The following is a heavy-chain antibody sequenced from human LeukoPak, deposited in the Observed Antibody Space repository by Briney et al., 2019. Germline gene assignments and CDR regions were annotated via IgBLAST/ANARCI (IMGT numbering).Heavy chain of an antibody. CDR1: GYTFTGYY. CDR3: ARDRSLGATVSLYYFDY. D-gene: IGHD1-26*01. Sequence: GASVKVSCKASGYTFTGYYMHWVRQAPGQGLEWMGGIIPIFGTANYAQKFQGRVTITADESTSTAYMELSSLRSEDTAVYYCARDRSLGATVSLYYFDYWGQGTLVTVSS. J-gene: IGHJ4*02. CDR2: IIPIFGTA. V-gene: IGHV1-69*13.